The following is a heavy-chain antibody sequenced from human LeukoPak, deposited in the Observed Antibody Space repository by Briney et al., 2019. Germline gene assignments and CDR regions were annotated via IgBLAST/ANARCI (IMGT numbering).Heavy chain of an antibody. D-gene: IGHD5/OR15-5a*01. V-gene: IGHV3-7*04. J-gene: IGHJ2*01. CDR3: VRGLGWYLDL. Sequence: GGSLRLSCAASGFTFSTAWMFWVRQAPGKGLEWVATIKQDGSEKHYLDSVKGRSPISRDNAENSLYLQMNSLRAEDAAVYSWVRGLGWYLDLWGRGTQVTVSS. CDR1: GFTFSTAW. CDR2: IKQDGSEK.